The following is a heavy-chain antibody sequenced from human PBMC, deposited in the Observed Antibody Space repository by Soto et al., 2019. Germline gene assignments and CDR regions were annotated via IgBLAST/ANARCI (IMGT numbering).Heavy chain of an antibody. V-gene: IGHV3-23*01. Sequence: GGSLRLSCVASGLTFGSRAMTWVRQAPGEGLQWVSTITDTGGDAKYADSVRGRFVISRDNSKKTLYLQMTSLTAEGSAMYYCARGSTDSYPGSRIFDFWGRGTLVTVSS. CDR2: ITDTGGDA. CDR1: GLTFGSRA. D-gene: IGHD3-10*01. J-gene: IGHJ4*02. CDR3: ARGSTDSYPGSRIFDF.